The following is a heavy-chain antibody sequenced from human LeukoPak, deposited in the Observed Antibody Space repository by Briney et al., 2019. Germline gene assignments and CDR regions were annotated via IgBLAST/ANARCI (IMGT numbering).Heavy chain of an antibody. CDR3: ATVHMTTVTNDVRDAFDS. CDR2: LNPETGVP. J-gene: IGHJ3*02. Sequence: ASVKVSSTASGYTFTNYYLHWVRQAPGQGLEWMGWLNPETGVPAYAQKFQGRVTMSSDTSISTAYMELSRLRSDDTAVYCCATVHMTTVTNDVRDAFDSWGQGTMVTVSS. D-gene: IGHD4-17*01. CDR1: GYTFTNYY. V-gene: IGHV1-2*02.